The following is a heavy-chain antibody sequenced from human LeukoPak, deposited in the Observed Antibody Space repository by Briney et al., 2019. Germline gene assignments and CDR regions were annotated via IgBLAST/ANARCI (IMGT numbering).Heavy chain of an antibody. Sequence: ASVKVSCKASGYTFTDSYMHWVRQAPGQGLKWMGWINPYSGGTNYAQEFQGRVTMTRDTSISTAYMELSRLTSDDTAVYYCARKSASGYYSKFDYWGQGTLVTVSS. CDR1: GYTFTDSY. V-gene: IGHV1-2*02. CDR2: INPYSGGT. D-gene: IGHD3-22*01. J-gene: IGHJ4*02. CDR3: ARKSASGYYSKFDY.